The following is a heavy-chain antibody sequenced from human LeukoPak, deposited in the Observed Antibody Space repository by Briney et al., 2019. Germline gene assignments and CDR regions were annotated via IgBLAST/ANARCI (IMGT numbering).Heavy chain of an antibody. CDR3: TRDSPGYGAYDFD. J-gene: IGHJ4*02. CDR1: GFTFRTCG. CDR2: INEDESKE. V-gene: IGHV3-7*04. Sequence: GTSLRLSCVTSGFTFRTCGVHWVRQAPGKGLEWVGNINEDESKEYYMDSVKGRFTISRDNAKNSLYLQMNSLRAEDTAVYYCTRDSPGYGAYDFDWGQGTLVTVSS. D-gene: IGHD5-12*01.